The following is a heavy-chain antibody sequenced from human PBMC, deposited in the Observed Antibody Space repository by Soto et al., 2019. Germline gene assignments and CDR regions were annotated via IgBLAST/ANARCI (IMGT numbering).Heavy chain of an antibody. J-gene: IGHJ6*02. CDR3: AREDGGNPRAYYYYYVMDV. V-gene: IGHV3-33*01. CDR1: GFTFSSYG. D-gene: IGHD2-15*01. CDR2: IWYDGSNK. Sequence: GGSLRLSCAASGFTFSSYGMHWVRQAPGKGLEWVAIIWYDGSNKNYADSVKGRFTISRDNSKNTLYLQMNSLRAEDTAVYYCAREDGGNPRAYYYYYVMDVWGQGTTVTVSS.